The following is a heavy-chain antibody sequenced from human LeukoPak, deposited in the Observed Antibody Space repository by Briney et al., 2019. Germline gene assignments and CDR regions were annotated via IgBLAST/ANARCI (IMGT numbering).Heavy chain of an antibody. J-gene: IGHJ4*02. CDR2: IYPGDSNT. CDR3: ARHIVPNDDDNSLGLDY. CDR1: GYSFTRYW. D-gene: IGHD1-1*01. Sequence: GESLKISCKGSGYSFTRYWIAWVRQMPGKGLECMGIIYPGDSNTRYSPSFQGQVTMSVDKSISTAFLQWSSLKASDTAMYYCARHIVPNDDDNSLGLDYWGQGTLVTVSS. V-gene: IGHV5-51*01.